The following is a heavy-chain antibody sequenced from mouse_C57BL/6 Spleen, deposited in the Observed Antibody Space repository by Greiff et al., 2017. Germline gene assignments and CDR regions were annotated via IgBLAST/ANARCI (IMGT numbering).Heavy chain of an antibody. CDR3: ARHFYYDYDRAWFAY. V-gene: IGHV5-6*01. CDR2: ISSGGSYT. CDR1: GFTFSSYG. Sequence: EVKLVESGGDLVKPGGSLKLSCAASGFTFSSYGMSWVRQTPDKRLEWVATISSGGSYTYYPDSVKGRFTISRDNAKNTLYLQMSSLKSEDTAMYYCARHFYYDYDRAWFAYWGQGTLVTVSA. J-gene: IGHJ3*01. D-gene: IGHD2-4*01.